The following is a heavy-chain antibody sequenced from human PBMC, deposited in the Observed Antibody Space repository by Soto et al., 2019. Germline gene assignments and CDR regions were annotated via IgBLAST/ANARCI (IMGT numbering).Heavy chain of an antibody. CDR2: IYYSGST. J-gene: IGHJ5*02. V-gene: IGHV4-59*01. CDR1: GGSISSYY. Sequence: PSETLSLTCTVSGGSISSYYWSWIRQPPGKGLEWIGYIYYSGSTNYNPSLKSRVTISVDTSKNQFSLKLSSVTAADTAVYYCARHCSSTSCYGGARWFDPWGQGTLVTVSS. CDR3: ARHCSSTSCYGGARWFDP. D-gene: IGHD2-2*01.